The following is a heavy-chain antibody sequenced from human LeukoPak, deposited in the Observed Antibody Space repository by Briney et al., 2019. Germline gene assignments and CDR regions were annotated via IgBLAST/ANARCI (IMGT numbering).Heavy chain of an antibody. CDR2: ISSSGSTI. V-gene: IGHV3-11*04. J-gene: IGHJ5*02. CDR1: GFTFSDYY. Sequence: PGGSLRLSCAASGFTFSDYYMSWIRQAPGKGLEWVSYISSSGSTIYYADSVKGRFTISRDNAKNSLYLQMNSLRAEDTAVYYCARDPVIVVVPAAIGNWFDPWGQGTLVTVSS. CDR3: ARDPVIVVVPAAIGNWFDP. D-gene: IGHD2-2*02.